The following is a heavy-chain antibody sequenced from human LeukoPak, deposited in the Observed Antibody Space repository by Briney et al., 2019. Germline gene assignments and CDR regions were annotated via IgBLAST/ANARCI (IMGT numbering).Heavy chain of an antibody. V-gene: IGHV1-3*01. CDR1: GYIFTKYV. CDR2: IKACNGDT. Sequence: GASVTVSCTSSGYIFTKYVVHWVRQAPAQRNEWMGWIKACNGDTKYSQNFQDRLTITRDTSASTVYMELSSLTSEDTALYYCARDDCGDTCYPGGYWGQGTLVTVSS. J-gene: IGHJ4*02. D-gene: IGHD2-21*01. CDR3: ARDDCGDTCYPGGY.